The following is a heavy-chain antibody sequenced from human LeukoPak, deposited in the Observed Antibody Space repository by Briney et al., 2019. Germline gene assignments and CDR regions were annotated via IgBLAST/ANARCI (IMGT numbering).Heavy chain of an antibody. CDR3: ARVRGQLLSYGVLDP. V-gene: IGHV1-69*13. Sequence: GASVKVSCKASGYTFTCYYMHWVRQAPRQGLEWMGGIIPIFGTANYAQKFQGRVTITADESTSIAYMELSSLRSEDTAVYYCARVRGQLLSYGVLDPWGQGTLVTVSS. J-gene: IGHJ5*02. D-gene: IGHD2-2*01. CDR1: GYTFTCYY. CDR2: IIPIFGTA.